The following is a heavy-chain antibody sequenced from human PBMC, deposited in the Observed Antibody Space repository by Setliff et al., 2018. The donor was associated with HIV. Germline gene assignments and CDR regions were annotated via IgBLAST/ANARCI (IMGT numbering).Heavy chain of an antibody. V-gene: IGHV4-59*11. CDR3: ARYKCINFACVGFDI. CDR1: GGSISSHC. J-gene: IGHJ3*02. Sequence: SETLSLTCTVSGGSISSHCWSWVRQSPGKALVWIGYIYSSGSIIYNPSLKSRLTMSVDTSKNQVSLKLTSVTAADTAVYYCARYKCINFACVGFDIWGQGTVVTVSS. CDR2: IYSSGSI. D-gene: IGHD3-9*01.